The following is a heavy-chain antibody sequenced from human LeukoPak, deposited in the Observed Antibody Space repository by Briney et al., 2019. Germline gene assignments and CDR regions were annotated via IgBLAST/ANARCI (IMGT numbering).Heavy chain of an antibody. Sequence: SETLSLTCTVSGGSISSYYWSWIRQPPGKGLEWIGYIYYSGSTNYNPSLKSRVTISVDTSKNQFSLKLSSVTAADTAVYYCAREGGTMSLCGMDVWGQGTTVTVSS. J-gene: IGHJ6*02. D-gene: IGHD1-26*01. CDR2: IYYSGST. CDR1: GGSISSYY. CDR3: AREGGTMSLCGMDV. V-gene: IGHV4-59*12.